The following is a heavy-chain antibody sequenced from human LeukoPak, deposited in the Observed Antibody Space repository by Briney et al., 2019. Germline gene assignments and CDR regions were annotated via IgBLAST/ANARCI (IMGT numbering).Heavy chain of an antibody. CDR2: INPNSGST. CDR3: ARDLCGGDCSYYYYYGMDV. D-gene: IGHD2-21*02. V-gene: IGHV1-2*02. Sequence: GASVKVSCKASGYTFTGYYMHWVRQAPGQGLEWMGWINPNSGSTNYAQKFQGRVTMTRDTSISTAYMELSRLRSDDTAVYYCARDLCGGDCSYYYYYGMDVWGQGTTVTVSS. J-gene: IGHJ6*02. CDR1: GYTFTGYY.